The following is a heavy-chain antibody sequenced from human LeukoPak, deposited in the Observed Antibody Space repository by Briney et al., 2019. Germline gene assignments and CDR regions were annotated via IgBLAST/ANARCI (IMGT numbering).Heavy chain of an antibody. CDR3: NPYYYDSSGYYYDY. J-gene: IGHJ4*02. CDR1: GFTFSSYS. CDR2: ISSSSSYI. V-gene: IGHV3-21*01. Sequence: PGGSLRLSCAASGFTFSSYSMNWVRQAPGKGLEWVSSISSSSSYIYYADSVKGRFTISRDNAKNSLYLLMNSLRAADTAVYYCNPYYYDSSGYYYDYWGQGTLVTVSS. D-gene: IGHD3-22*01.